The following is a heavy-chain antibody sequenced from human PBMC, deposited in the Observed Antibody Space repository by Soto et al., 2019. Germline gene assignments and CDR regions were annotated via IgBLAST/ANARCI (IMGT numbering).Heavy chain of an antibody. V-gene: IGHV3-33*01. J-gene: IGHJ5*02. CDR1: GFTFSSYG. Sequence: QVQLVESGGGVVQPGRSLRLSCAASGFTFSSYGMHWVRQAPGKGLEWVAVIWYDGSNKYYADSVKGRFTISRDNSKNTLYLQMNSLTAEDTAVYYCAREPRGYYDILTGYYTGWFDPWGQGTLVTVSS. CDR3: AREPRGYYDILTGYYTGWFDP. D-gene: IGHD3-9*01. CDR2: IWYDGSNK.